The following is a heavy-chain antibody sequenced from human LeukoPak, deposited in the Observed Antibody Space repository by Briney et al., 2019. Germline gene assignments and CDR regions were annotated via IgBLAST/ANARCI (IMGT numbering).Heavy chain of an antibody. CDR3: AKDHLSGWYEGFDY. CDR2: IRYDGNDK. D-gene: IGHD6-19*01. Sequence: GGSLRLSCAASGFTFNYYGFHWVRQAPGKGLEWVAFIRYDGNDKYYAQSVKGRFTLSRDNSKNTVYLQMNSLRAEDTAVYYCAKDHLSGWYEGFDYWGQGTLVTVSS. V-gene: IGHV3-30*02. CDR1: GFTFNYYG. J-gene: IGHJ4*02.